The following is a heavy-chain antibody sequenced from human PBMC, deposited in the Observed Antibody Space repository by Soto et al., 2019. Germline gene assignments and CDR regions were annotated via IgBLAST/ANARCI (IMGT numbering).Heavy chain of an antibody. J-gene: IGHJ6*02. V-gene: IGHV1-18*01. CDR1: GYTFTTYD. CDR3: ARDPYHVLMVNAPNLYGMDV. D-gene: IGHD2-8*01. Sequence: ASVKVSCKASGYTFTTYDISWVRQAPGQGLEWMGRISTYNGNTNYPQSLQGRLTMTTDTSTTTAYMELRSLRSDDTAVYYCARDPYHVLMVNAPNLYGMDVSGQGTTVTVSS. CDR2: ISTYNGNT.